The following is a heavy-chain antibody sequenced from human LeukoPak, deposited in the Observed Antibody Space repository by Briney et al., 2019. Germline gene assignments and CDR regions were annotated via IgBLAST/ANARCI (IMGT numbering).Heavy chain of an antibody. CDR3: ARDRDWNYGAGAFDI. V-gene: IGHV4-59*01. D-gene: IGHD1-7*01. Sequence: TSETLSLTCTVSGGSISSYYWSWIRQPPGKGLEWIGYIYYSGSTNYNPSLKSRVTISVDTSKNQFSLKLSSVTAADTAVYYCARDRDWNYGAGAFDIWGQGTMVTVSS. J-gene: IGHJ3*02. CDR2: IYYSGST. CDR1: GGSISSYY.